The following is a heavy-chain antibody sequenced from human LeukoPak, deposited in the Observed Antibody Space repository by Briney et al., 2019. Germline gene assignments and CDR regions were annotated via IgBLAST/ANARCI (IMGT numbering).Heavy chain of an antibody. CDR1: GGSISSAGYY. CDR3: ATGRSIRYFDY. J-gene: IGHJ4*02. D-gene: IGHD3-9*01. V-gene: IGHV4-31*03. CDR2: IYYSGST. Sequence: SETLSLTCTVSGGSISSAGYYWSWIRQHPGKGLEWIGYIYYSGSTDYNPSLKSRVTISVDTSKSQFSLKLSSATAADTAVYYCATGRSIRYFDYWGQGTLLTVSS.